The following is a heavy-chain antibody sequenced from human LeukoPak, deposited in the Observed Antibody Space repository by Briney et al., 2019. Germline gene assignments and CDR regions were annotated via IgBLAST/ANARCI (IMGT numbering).Heavy chain of an antibody. J-gene: IGHJ4*02. CDR2: MNQDGSAI. CDR3: ARTVPGHPDDYFGC. CDR1: GFTFSRHW. D-gene: IGHD6-19*01. Sequence: GGSLRLSCAASGFTFSRHWMSWVRQAPGKGLERVAHMNQDGSAIYSIDSVKGRFTISRDNDKNSLYLHMSGLTVADTAVYYCARTVPGHPDDYFGCWGQGTLVTVSS. V-gene: IGHV3-7*01.